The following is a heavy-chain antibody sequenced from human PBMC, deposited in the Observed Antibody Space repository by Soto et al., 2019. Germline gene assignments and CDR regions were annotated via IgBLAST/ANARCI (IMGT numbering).Heavy chain of an antibody. CDR1: GGSHGGYY. D-gene: IGHD3-3*01. CDR2: IISSGST. CDR3: ARGFCCVNEFGSGYGIESVTNFGS. J-gene: IGHJ4*02. V-gene: IGHV4-34*01. Sequence: SETLSLTGAVDGGSHGGYYCSWIGQPPGKGLGWIGEIISSGSTHYHPPLKSGVVIAVDKSKSQCSLKLSFVTAAGKAVYSCARGFCCVNEFGSGYGIESVTNFGSWGQGTLVTV.